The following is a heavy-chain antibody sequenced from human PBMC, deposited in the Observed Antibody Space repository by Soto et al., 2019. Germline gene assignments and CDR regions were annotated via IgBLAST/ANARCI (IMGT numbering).Heavy chain of an antibody. CDR3: ARGSQLERDALDI. Sequence: QVQLQESGPGLVKPSQTLSLTCSVSGVSINSGGSYWSWIRHHPGKGLEWIGDIYYTGHTFYNPSLKSRVAMSLDTSKNQFSLKLSSVTAADTAVYYCARGSQLERDALDIWGQGTMVTVSS. V-gene: IGHV4-31*03. CDR2: IYYTGHT. CDR1: GVSINSGGSY. J-gene: IGHJ3*02. D-gene: IGHD1-1*01.